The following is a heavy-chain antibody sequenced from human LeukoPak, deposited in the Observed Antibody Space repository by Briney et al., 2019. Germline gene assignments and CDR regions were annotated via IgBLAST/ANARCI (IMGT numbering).Heavy chain of an antibody. V-gene: IGHV3-11*04. CDR1: GFTFSDYY. CDR3: ARGSAAGGY. CDR2: ISSSGRTI. Sequence: TGGSLRLSCEASGFTFSDYYMNWVRQAPGKGLEWVSYISSSGRTIYYADSVKGRFTISRDNSKTSLFLQMNSLRAEDTAVYYCARGSAAGGYWGQGTLVTVST. J-gene: IGHJ4*02. D-gene: IGHD6-13*01.